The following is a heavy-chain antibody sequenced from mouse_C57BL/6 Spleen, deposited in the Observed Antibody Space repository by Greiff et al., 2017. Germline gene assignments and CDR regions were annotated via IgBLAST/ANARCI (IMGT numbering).Heavy chain of an antibody. CDR1: GFTFSSYT. V-gene: IGHV5-9*01. CDR3: ARLDSSGYGAWFGY. J-gene: IGHJ3*01. Sequence: EVQGVESGGGLVKPGGSLKLSCAASGFTFSSYTMSWVRQTPEKRLEWVATISGGGGNTYYPDSVKGRFTISRDNAKNTLYLQMSRLRSEDTALYYWARLDSSGYGAWFGYWGQGTLVTVSA. CDR2: ISGGGGNT. D-gene: IGHD3-2*02.